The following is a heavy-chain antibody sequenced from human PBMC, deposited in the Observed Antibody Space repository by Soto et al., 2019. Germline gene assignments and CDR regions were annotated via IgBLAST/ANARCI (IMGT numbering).Heavy chain of an antibody. CDR2: ISAYNGNT. V-gene: IGHV1-18*01. J-gene: IGHJ4*02. CDR3: AREAPPPDY. CDR1: GYTFASYA. Sequence: QVQLVQSGAEVKKPGASVQVSCKASGYTFASYAISWMRQAPGQGREWMGWISAYNGNTNYAQKLQGRVTMTTNTSTSTAYMERRRMRSDDTAVYYCAREAPPPDYWGQGTLVTVSS.